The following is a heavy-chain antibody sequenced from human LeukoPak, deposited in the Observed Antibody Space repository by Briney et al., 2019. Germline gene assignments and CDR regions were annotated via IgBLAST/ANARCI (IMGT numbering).Heavy chain of an antibody. V-gene: IGHV1-69*04. CDR2: IIPILGIA. D-gene: IGHD3-3*01. Sequence: ASVKVSCKASGGTFSSYAISWVRQAPGQGLEWMGRIIPILGIANYAQKFQGRVTITADKSTGTAYMELSSLRSEDTAVYYCAREMEYYYGMDVWGQGTTVTVSS. CDR3: AREMEYYYGMDV. J-gene: IGHJ6*02. CDR1: GGTFSSYA.